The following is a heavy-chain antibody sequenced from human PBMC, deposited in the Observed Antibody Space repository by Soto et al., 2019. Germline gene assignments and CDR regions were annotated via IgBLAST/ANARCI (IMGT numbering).Heavy chain of an antibody. D-gene: IGHD3-3*01. J-gene: IGHJ4*02. CDR3: AAAPVFRFLKWLPAYFES. CDR1: GFMFTSSA. CDR2: LVVGSGNT. Sequence: SVKVSCKTSGFMFTSSAVQWVRQARGQRLEWIGWLVVGSGNTHYAQHFQERVTLTRDMSTGTAYMELSSLRSEDTAVYYCAAAPVFRFLKWLPAYFESWGQGTRVTVAS. V-gene: IGHV1-58*01.